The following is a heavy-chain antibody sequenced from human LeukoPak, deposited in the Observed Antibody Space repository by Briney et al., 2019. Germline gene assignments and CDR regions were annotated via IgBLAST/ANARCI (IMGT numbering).Heavy chain of an antibody. J-gene: IGHJ6*03. Sequence: SVKVSCKASGGTFSSYTISWVRQAPGQGLEWMGKIIPILGIANNAQKFQGRVTITADKSTSTAYMELSSLRSEDTAVYYCARDPGDYSNYKYYYYYMDVWGKGTTVTVSS. V-gene: IGHV1-69*04. CDR1: GGTFSSYT. D-gene: IGHD4-11*01. CDR2: IIPILGIA. CDR3: ARDPGDYSNYKYYYYYMDV.